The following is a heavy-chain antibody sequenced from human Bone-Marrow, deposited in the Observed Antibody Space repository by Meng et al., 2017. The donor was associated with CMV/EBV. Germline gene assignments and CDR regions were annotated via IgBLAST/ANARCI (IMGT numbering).Heavy chain of an antibody. Sequence: SCAASGCTFDDYTMGWVRQAPGKGLEWVSLISWDGGSTYYADSVKGRFTISRDNSKNSLYLQMNSLRTEDTALYYCAASLMGAAGLDYWGQGTLVTVSS. CDR3: AASLMGAAGLDY. D-gene: IGHD6-13*01. V-gene: IGHV3-43*01. CDR1: GCTFDDYT. CDR2: ISWDGGST. J-gene: IGHJ4*02.